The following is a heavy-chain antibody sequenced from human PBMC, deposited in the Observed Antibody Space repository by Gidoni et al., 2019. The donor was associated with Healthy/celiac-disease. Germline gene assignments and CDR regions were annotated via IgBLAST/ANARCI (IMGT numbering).Heavy chain of an antibody. CDR1: GFTFSSYS. D-gene: IGHD3-22*01. J-gene: IGHJ3*02. CDR2: ISSSSSYI. V-gene: IGHV3-21*01. CDR3: ARDLHYYDSSGYYYVLNAFDI. Sequence: EVQLVESGGGLVKPGGSLRLSCAASGFTFSSYSMHWVRQAPGKGLEWVSSISSSSSYIYYADSVKGRFTISRDNAKNSLYLQMNSLRAEDTAVYYCARDLHYYDSSGYYYVLNAFDIWGQGTMVTVSS.